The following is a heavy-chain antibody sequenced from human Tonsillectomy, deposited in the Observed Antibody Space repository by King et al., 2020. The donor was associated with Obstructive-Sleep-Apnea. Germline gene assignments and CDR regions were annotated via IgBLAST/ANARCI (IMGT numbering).Heavy chain of an antibody. Sequence: VQLVQSGGGLVKPGGSLRLSCAASGVTFSSYSMNWVRQAPGEGLEWVSNISSCTCTIYYADSVKGRFTIARDKAKNSLYLQMNSLSAEDTAVYYCATGGPVAFDFWGRGTMVTVSS. J-gene: IGHJ3*01. V-gene: IGHV3-48*01. CDR3: ATGGPVAFDF. CDR2: ISSCTCTI. D-gene: IGHD2-8*02. CDR1: GVTFSSYS.